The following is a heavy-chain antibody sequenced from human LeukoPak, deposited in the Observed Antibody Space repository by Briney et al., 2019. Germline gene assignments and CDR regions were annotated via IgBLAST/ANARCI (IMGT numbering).Heavy chain of an antibody. Sequence: SETLSLTCTVSGGSISSHYWSWIRQPPGKGLEWIGYIYYSGSTNYNPSLKSRVTISVDTSKNQFSLKLSSVTAADTAVYYCARLVVTAPTDYWGQGTLVTVSS. CDR3: ARLVVTAPTDY. D-gene: IGHD2-21*02. J-gene: IGHJ4*02. V-gene: IGHV4-59*08. CDR2: IYYSGST. CDR1: GGSISSHY.